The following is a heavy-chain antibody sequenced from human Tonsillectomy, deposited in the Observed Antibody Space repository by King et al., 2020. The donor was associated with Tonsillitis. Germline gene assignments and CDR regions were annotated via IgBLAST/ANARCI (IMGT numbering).Heavy chain of an antibody. J-gene: IGHJ4*02. CDR2: IYQSGST. D-gene: IGHD3-22*01. V-gene: IGHV4-30-2*01. CDR3: ARAPIQFDSSGYLFPGAFDY. Sequence: QLQESGSGLVKPSQTLSLTCAVSGGPISSDSYSWSWIRQPPGKGLEWIGYIYQSGSTYYNLSLKSRVPISLDRSKNQFSLKLRSVTAADTAVYYCARAPIQFDSSGYLFPGAFDYWGQGTLVTVSS. CDR1: GGPISSDSYS.